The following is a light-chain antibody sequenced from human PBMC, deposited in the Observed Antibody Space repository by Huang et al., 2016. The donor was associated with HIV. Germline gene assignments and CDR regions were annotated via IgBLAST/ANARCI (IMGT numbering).Light chain of an antibody. V-gene: IGKV1-39*01. J-gene: IGKJ3*01. CDR3: QQSYSMPLT. Sequence: DIQMTQSPVSLSASVGDRVTITCRASESISEFLNWYQQKPGKAPNLLISDASSVYRGVPSRFSGSGSGTDFTLTISSLHPDDFATYYCQQSYSMPLTFGPGTKVDIK. CDR1: ESISEF. CDR2: DAS.